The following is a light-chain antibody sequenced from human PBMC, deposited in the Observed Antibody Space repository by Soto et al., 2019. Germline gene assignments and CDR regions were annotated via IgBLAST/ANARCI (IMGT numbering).Light chain of an antibody. Sequence: QSALTQPASVSGSPGQSITISCTGTSSDVGGSTYVSWYQQHPGKAPKLIIYDVSNRPSGISNRFSGSKSGNTASLTISGRQAEDEADYYCSSYRSGSTLVFGGGTKLTVL. J-gene: IGLJ2*01. CDR2: DVS. CDR3: SSYRSGSTLV. CDR1: SSDVGGSTY. V-gene: IGLV2-14*03.